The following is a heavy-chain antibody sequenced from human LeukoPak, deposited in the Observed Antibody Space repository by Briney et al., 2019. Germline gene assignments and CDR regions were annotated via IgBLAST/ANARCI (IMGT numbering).Heavy chain of an antibody. Sequence: GGSLRLSCAAPGFTVSSNYMSWVRQAPGKGLEWVSVIYSGGSTYYADSVKGRFTISRDNSKNTLYLQMNSLRAEDTAVYYCARETPRRGETRDGYRGGQGTLVTVSS. J-gene: IGHJ4*02. CDR1: GFTVSSNY. CDR3: ARETPRRGETRDGYR. D-gene: IGHD5-24*01. CDR2: IYSGGST. V-gene: IGHV3-53*01.